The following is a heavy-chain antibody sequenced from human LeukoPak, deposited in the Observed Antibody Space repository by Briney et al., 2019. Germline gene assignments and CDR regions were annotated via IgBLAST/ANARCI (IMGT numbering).Heavy chain of an antibody. D-gene: IGHD3-3*01. J-gene: IGHJ4*02. V-gene: IGHV4-34*01. CDR1: GGSFSGYY. CDR2: INHSGST. CDR3: ARGPSQYDFWSGYPRRYYFDY. Sequence: SETLSLTCAVYGGSFSGYYWSWIRQPPGKGLEWIGEINHSGSTNYNPSLKSRVTISVDTSKNQFSLKLSSVTAADTAVYYCARGPSQYDFWSGYPRRYYFDYRGQGTLVTVSS.